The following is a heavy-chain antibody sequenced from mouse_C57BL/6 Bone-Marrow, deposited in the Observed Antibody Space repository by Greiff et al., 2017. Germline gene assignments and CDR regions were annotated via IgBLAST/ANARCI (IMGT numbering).Heavy chain of an antibody. CDR1: GFTFSDYY. CDR3: ARHREVDY. J-gene: IGHJ2*01. Sequence: EVQLVESGGGLVQPGGSLKLSCAASGFTFSDYYMYWVRQTPEKRLEWVAYISNGGGSTYYPDTVTGRFTISRDNAKNTLYLQMSRLKSEDTAMYYCARHREVDYWGHGTTLTVSS. CDR2: ISNGGGST. D-gene: IGHD3-3*01. V-gene: IGHV5-12*01.